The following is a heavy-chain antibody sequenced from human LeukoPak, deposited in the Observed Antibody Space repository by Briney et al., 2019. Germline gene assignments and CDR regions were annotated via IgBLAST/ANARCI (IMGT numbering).Heavy chain of an antibody. D-gene: IGHD4-23*01. CDR3: AVADYGGNFDY. J-gene: IGHJ4*02. V-gene: IGHV1-46*01. CDR2: INPSGGST. CDR1: GYTFSSYG. Sequence: GASVKVSCKASGYTFSSYGISWVRQAPGQGLEWMGIINPSGGSTSYAQKFQDRVTMTRDMSTNTVYMELSSLRSEDTAVYYCAVADYGGNFDYWGQGTLVTVSS.